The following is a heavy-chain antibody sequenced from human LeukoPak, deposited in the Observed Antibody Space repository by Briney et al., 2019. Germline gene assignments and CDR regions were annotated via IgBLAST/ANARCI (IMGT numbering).Heavy chain of an antibody. CDR2: ISWDGGST. CDR1: GFTFDDYT. J-gene: IGHJ4*02. V-gene: IGHV3-43*01. CDR3: AKGYGGYDTDY. Sequence: PGGSLRLSCAASGFTFDDYTMHWVRQAPGKGLEWVSLISWDGGSTYYADSVKGRFTVSRDNSKNSLYLQMNSLRTEDTALYYCAKGYGGYDTDYWGQGTLVTVSS. D-gene: IGHD4-17*01.